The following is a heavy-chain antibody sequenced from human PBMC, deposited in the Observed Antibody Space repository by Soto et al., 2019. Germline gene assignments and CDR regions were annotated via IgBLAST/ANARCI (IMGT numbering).Heavy chain of an antibody. D-gene: IGHD2-15*01. V-gene: IGHV4-39*01. CDR3: ARLVVVVAATPDYYYYMDV. J-gene: IGHJ6*03. Sequence: SETLSLTCTVSGGSISSSSYYWGWIRQPPGKGLEWIGSIYYSGSTYYNPSLKSRVTISVDPSKNQFSLKLSSVTAADTAVYYCARLVVVVAATPDYYYYMDVWGKGTTVTVSS. CDR1: GGSISSSSYY. CDR2: IYYSGST.